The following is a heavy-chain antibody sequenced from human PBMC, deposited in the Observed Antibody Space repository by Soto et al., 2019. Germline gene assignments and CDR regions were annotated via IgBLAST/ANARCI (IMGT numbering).Heavy chain of an antibody. Sequence: PSETLSLTCAVSGGSISSGGYSWSWIRQPPGKGLEWIGYIYHSGSTYYNPSLKSRVTISVDTSKNQFSLKLSSVTAADTAVYYCARGSYYYDSRGYYHYWGQGTLVTVSS. J-gene: IGHJ4*02. CDR2: IYHSGST. CDR3: ARGSYYYDSRGYYHY. CDR1: GGSISSGGYS. V-gene: IGHV4-30-2*05. D-gene: IGHD3-22*01.